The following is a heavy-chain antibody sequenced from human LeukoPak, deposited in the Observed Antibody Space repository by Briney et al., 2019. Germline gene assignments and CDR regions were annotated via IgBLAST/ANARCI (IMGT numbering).Heavy chain of an antibody. D-gene: IGHD2-15*01. CDR2: IIPILGIA. J-gene: IGHJ6*02. CDR3: ARGQKLVVAATHYYDYGMDV. CDR1: GGTFSSYA. Sequence: ASLKVSCKASGGTFSSYAISWVRQAPGPGLEWMGRIIPILGIANYAQKSQGRVTITADKSTSTDYMELSSLRSEDTAVYSCARGQKLVVAATHYYDYGMDVWGQGTTVTVSS. V-gene: IGHV1-69*04.